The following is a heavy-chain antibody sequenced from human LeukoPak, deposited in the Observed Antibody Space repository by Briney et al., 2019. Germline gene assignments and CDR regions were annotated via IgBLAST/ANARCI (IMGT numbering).Heavy chain of an antibody. CDR2: IYYSGST. CDR3: ARLRARIAAAGHFDY. D-gene: IGHD6-13*01. Sequence: PSETLSLTCTVSGGSISSYYWSWIRQPPGKGLEWIGYIYYSGSTNYNPSLKGRVTISVDTSKNQFSLKLSSVTAADTAVYYCARLRARIAAAGHFDYWGQGTLVTVSS. CDR1: GGSISSYY. J-gene: IGHJ4*02. V-gene: IGHV4-59*08.